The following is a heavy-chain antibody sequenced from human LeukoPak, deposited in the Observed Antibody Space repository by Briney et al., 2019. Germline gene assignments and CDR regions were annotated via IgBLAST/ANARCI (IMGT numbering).Heavy chain of an antibody. V-gene: IGHV3-53*05. Sequence: GGSLRLSCAASGFTVSSNYMSWVRQAPGKGLEWVSVIYSGGSTYYADSMKGRFAISRDNSKNTLYLQMNSLRAEDTAVYYCARGLDYYDSSGYYWGQGTLVTVSS. J-gene: IGHJ4*02. D-gene: IGHD3-22*01. CDR2: IYSGGST. CDR3: ARGLDYYDSSGYY. CDR1: GFTVSSNY.